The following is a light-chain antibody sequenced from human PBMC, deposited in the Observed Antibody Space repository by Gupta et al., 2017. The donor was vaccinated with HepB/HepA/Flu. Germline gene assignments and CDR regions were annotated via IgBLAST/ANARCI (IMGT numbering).Light chain of an antibody. CDR1: QGISSN. CDR2: GAS. J-gene: IGKJ1*01. Sequence: VLTPSPGTLSVSPGARATLSCRASQGISSNLAWYQQTPGQAPRLLIFGASLRASGIPARFSGSGSGTXFTLTIXSLQSEDSAIYWCQQHNDWHRTFGXGTRVEVK. CDR3: QQHNDWHRT. V-gene: IGKV3-15*01.